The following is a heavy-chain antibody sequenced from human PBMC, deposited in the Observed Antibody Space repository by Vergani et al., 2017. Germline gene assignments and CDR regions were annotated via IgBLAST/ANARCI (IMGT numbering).Heavy chain of an antibody. CDR3: TTDLIAVAGVDY. Sequence: VQLVESGGGLVKPGGSLRLSCAASGFTFSDYYMSWIRQAPGKGLEWVGRIKSKTDGGTTDYAAPVKGRFTISRDDSKNTLYLQMNSLKTEDTAVYYCTTDLIAVAGVDYWGQGTLVTVSS. J-gene: IGHJ4*02. V-gene: IGHV3-15*01. CDR1: GFTFSDYY. D-gene: IGHD6-19*01. CDR2: IKSKTDGGTT.